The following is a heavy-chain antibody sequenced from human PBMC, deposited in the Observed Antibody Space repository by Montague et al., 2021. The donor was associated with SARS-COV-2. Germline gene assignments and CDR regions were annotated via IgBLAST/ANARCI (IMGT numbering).Heavy chain of an antibody. CDR2: FTGGSGGST. Sequence: SLRLSCAASGFTFSSYAMSWVRQAPGKGLEWASTFTGGSGGSTYYANSVKGRFTISRDSSKNTLYLQMNNLRAEDTAVYYCAKDRWGVPGPLDPFDYWGQGTLVTVSS. CDR1: GFTFSSYA. D-gene: IGHD3-10*01. V-gene: IGHV3-23*01. CDR3: AKDRWGVPGPLDPFDY. J-gene: IGHJ4*02.